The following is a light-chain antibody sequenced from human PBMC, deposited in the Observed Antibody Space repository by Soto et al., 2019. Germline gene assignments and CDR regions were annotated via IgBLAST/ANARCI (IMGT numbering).Light chain of an antibody. CDR3: LQRNSYPLT. V-gene: IGKV1-17*01. Sequence: DIQLSPSPSSLSASVVDRVTITFRASQVIRNYLGWYQQKPGKAPKRLIYAASSLQSGVPSRFSGSGSGTEFTLTISSLQPEDFATYYCLQRNSYPLTFGPGTKVDIK. CDR2: AAS. CDR1: QVIRNY. J-gene: IGKJ1*01.